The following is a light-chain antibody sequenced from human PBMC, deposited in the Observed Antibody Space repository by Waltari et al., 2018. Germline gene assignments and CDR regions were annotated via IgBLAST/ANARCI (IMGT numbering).Light chain of an antibody. J-gene: IGLJ2*01. CDR1: SSDVGGYNY. Sequence: QSALTQPRSVSGSPGQSVTISCTGTSSDVGGYNYVSWDQQHPGQAPTPLIDDVTKRPSGVPDRFSGAKSGNTASLTISGLQAEEEADYYCCSYAGSSTVLFGGGTKLTVL. V-gene: IGLV2-11*01. CDR3: CSYAGSSTVL. CDR2: DVT.